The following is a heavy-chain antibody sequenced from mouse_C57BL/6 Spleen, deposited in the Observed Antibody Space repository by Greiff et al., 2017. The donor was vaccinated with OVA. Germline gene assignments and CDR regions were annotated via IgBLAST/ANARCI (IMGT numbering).Heavy chain of an antibody. CDR3: GRDLYYDYDAFAY. D-gene: IGHD2-4*01. J-gene: IGHJ3*01. CDR2: IISGSSTI. CDR1: GFTFSDYG. V-gene: IGHV5-17*01. Sequence: EVQGVESGGGLVKPGGSLKLSCAASGFTFSDYGMHWVRQAPEHGLEWVAYIISGSSTIYYADTVKGRFTFSRATAKNTLFLQLTSLRSEDTAMYYCGRDLYYDYDAFAYWGQGTLVTVSA.